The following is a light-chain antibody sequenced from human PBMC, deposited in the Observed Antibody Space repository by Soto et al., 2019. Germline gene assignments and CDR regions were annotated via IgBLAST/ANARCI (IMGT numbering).Light chain of an antibody. CDR2: EVR. V-gene: IGLV2-14*01. Sequence: QSALTQPASVSGSPGQSITISCTGTSSDIGIYNFVSWYQQHPGKAPKLIIYEVRYRPSGVSDRFSGSKSDNTAFLSISGLQAEDEGHYYCSSYTSSSSYVFGTGTKGTV. J-gene: IGLJ1*01. CDR1: SSDIGIYNF. CDR3: SSYTSSSSYV.